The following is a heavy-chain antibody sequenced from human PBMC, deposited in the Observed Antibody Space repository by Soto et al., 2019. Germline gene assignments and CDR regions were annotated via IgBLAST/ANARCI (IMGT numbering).Heavy chain of an antibody. J-gene: IGHJ5*02. V-gene: IGHV4-59*11. Sequence: ASETLSLTCTVSGGSISSHYWSLIRQPPGKGLEWIGYIYYSGSTNYNPSLKSRVTISVDTSKNTLYLQMNSLRAEDTAVYYCARDFSGSIAKSSWFDPWGQGTLVTVSS. CDR2: IYYSGST. D-gene: IGHD3-16*02. CDR1: GGSISSHY. CDR3: ARDFSGSIAKSSWFDP.